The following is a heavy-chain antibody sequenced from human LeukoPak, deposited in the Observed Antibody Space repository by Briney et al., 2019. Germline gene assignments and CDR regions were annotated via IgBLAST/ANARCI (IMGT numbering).Heavy chain of an antibody. CDR1: GYTFTGCY. Sequence: ASVKVSCKASGYTFTGCYMHWVRQAPGQGLEWMGWINPNSGGTNYAQKFQGRVTMTRDTSISTAYMELSRLRSDDTAVYYCAREGYSSSLNWFDPWGQGTLVTVSS. CDR3: AREGYSSSLNWFDP. V-gene: IGHV1-2*02. CDR2: INPNSGGT. D-gene: IGHD6-13*01. J-gene: IGHJ5*02.